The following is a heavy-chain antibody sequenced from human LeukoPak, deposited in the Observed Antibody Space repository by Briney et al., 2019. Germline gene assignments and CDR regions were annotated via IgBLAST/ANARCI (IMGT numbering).Heavy chain of an antibody. CDR2: IYYTGST. D-gene: IGHD1-26*01. J-gene: IGHJ4*02. CDR1: GASISGGTYY. Sequence: SETLSLTCSVSGASISGGTYYWGWIRQPPGKGLEWIGSIYYTGSTYDNPSLKSRVTISVDTSKNQFSLKLSFVTAADTAVYYCARRGGSGRAFDYWGQGTLVTVSS. CDR3: ARRGGSGRAFDY. V-gene: IGHV4-39*01.